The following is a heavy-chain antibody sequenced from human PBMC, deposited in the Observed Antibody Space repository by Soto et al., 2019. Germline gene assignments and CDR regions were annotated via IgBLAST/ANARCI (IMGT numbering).Heavy chain of an antibody. D-gene: IGHD1-26*01. V-gene: IGHV4-59*01. CDR3: ARERSGSYRYKWFDP. CDR1: GGSISSYY. J-gene: IGHJ5*02. Sequence: SETLSLTCTVSGGSISSYYWSWIRHPPGKGLEWIGYIYYSGSTNYNPSLKSRVTISVDTSKNQFSLKLSSVTAADTAVYYCARERSGSYRYKWFDPWGQGTLVTVS. CDR2: IYYSGST.